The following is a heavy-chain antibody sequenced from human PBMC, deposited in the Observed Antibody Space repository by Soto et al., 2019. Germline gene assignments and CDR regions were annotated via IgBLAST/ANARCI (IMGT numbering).Heavy chain of an antibody. J-gene: IGHJ1*01. Sequence: GGSLRLSCTGTGFTFGDYAMSWVRQAPGKGLEWVGFIRSKAYGGTTEYAASVKGRFTISRDDSKSIAYLQMNSLKTEDTAVYYCTRELRWPYGAWGQGTLVTVSS. D-gene: IGHD4-17*01. V-gene: IGHV3-49*04. CDR2: IRSKAYGGTT. CDR3: TRELRWPYGA. CDR1: GFTFGDYA.